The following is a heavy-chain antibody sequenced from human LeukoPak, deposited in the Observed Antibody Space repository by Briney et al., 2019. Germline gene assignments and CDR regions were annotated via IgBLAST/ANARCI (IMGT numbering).Heavy chain of an antibody. J-gene: IGHJ3*02. CDR1: GYSFTSYW. D-gene: IGHD1-26*01. CDR2: IYPGDSDT. V-gene: IGHV5-51*01. Sequence: VESLKISCKCSGYSFTSYWIGWVRQMPGKGLEWMGIIYPGDSDTRYSPSFQGQVTISADKSISTAYLQWSSLKASDTAMYYCARHRGTSGSYYPWYAFAIWGQGTMVTLSS. CDR3: ARHRGTSGSYYPWYAFAI.